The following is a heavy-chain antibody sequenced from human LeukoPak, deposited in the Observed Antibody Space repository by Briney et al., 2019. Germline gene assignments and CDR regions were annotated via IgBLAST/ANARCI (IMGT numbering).Heavy chain of an antibody. V-gene: IGHV3-23*01. J-gene: IGHJ4*02. CDR1: GFAFKNYA. CDR3: ANNWNFDN. D-gene: IGHD1-20*01. CDR2: INDNGGQR. Sequence: GGSLRLSCAASGFAFKNYAMTWVRQAPGKGLQWVSNINDNGGQRHYADSVKGRVTISRDNSKNTLYLQMNSLRAEDTAVYYCANNWNFDNWGQGTLVTVSS.